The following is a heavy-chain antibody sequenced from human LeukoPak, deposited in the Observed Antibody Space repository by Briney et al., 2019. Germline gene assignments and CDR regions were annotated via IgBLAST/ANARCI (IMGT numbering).Heavy chain of an antibody. Sequence: GGSLRLSCAASGFTFSSYAMSWVRQAPGKGLEWVSAISGSGDSTYYGDFVKGRFTISRDNSKNTLYLQMNSLRAEDTAVYYCAKGYNWNDGSYFDYWGQGTLVTVSS. CDR3: AKGYNWNDGSYFDY. D-gene: IGHD1-20*01. CDR1: GFTFSSYA. V-gene: IGHV3-23*01. J-gene: IGHJ4*02. CDR2: ISGSGDST.